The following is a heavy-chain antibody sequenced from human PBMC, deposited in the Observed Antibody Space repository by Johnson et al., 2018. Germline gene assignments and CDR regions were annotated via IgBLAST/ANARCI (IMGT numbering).Heavy chain of an antibody. CDR3: ARGGGADYYYGMDV. Sequence: VQLQESGPGLVKPSETLSLTCTVSGGSISSYYWSWIRQPPGKGLEWIGYIYYSGSTNYNPSLKSRVTISVDTSKNQFSLKLSSVTASDTAVYYCARGGGADYYYGMDVWGQGTTVTVSS. CDR1: GGSISSYY. J-gene: IGHJ6*02. V-gene: IGHV4-59*01. D-gene: IGHD1-26*01. CDR2: IYYSGST.